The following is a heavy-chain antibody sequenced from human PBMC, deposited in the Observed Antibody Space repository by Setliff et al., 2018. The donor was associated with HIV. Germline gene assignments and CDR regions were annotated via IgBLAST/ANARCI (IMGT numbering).Heavy chain of an antibody. V-gene: IGHV4-30-4*08. CDR1: GGSISIGDYY. J-gene: IGHJ4*02. D-gene: IGHD6-13*01. CDR3: ARDPAAEGY. CDR2: IHYSGST. Sequence: SETLSLTCTVSGGSISIGDYYWTWIRQHPGKGLEWIGYIHYSGSTFYNPSLKSRVTISVDTSKNQFSLKLSSVTAADMAVYYCARDPAAEGYWGQGTLVTVSS.